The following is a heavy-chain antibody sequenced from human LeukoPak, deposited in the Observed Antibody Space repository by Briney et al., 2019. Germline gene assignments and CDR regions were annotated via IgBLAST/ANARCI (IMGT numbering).Heavy chain of an antibody. CDR2: ISGSGGST. V-gene: IGHV3-23*01. J-gene: IGHJ4*02. Sequence: GGSLRLSCAASGFTFSSYAMSWVRQAPGKGLEWVSAISGSGGSTYYADSVKGRFTISRDNSKNSLYLQMNSLRAEDTAVYYCARGGYYDSSGYYYLYWGQGTLVTVSS. CDR1: GFTFSSYA. D-gene: IGHD3-22*01. CDR3: ARGGYYDSSGYYYLY.